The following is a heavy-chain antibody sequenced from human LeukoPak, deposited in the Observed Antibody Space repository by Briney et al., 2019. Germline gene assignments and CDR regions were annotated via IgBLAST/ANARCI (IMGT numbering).Heavy chain of an antibody. CDR2: ISGSGGST. CDR1: GFTFSSYA. D-gene: IGHD5-12*01. V-gene: IGHV3-23*01. CDR3: AKEQVATIKMVDYFDY. J-gene: IGHJ4*02. Sequence: GGSLRLSCAVSGFTFSSYAMNWVRQAPGKGLGWVSAISGSGGSTSYADSVKGRFTIPRDNYKNTLYLQMNSLRAEDTAVYHCAKEQVATIKMVDYFDYWGQGTLVTVSS.